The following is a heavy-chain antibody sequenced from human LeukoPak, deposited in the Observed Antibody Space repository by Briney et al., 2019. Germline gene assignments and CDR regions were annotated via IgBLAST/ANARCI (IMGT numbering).Heavy chain of an antibody. D-gene: IGHD3-22*01. V-gene: IGHV3-21*01. J-gene: IGHJ3*02. Sequence: GGSLRLSCEASGFTFRTYSMNWVRQAPGKGLEWVSTISSHSIYIYYADSVKGRFTISRDNAKNSLYLQMNSLRAEDTAVYCCARYVNYYYDSKRIHAFDIWGQGTMVTVSS. CDR2: ISSHSIYI. CDR3: ARYVNYYYDSKRIHAFDI. CDR1: GFTFRTYS.